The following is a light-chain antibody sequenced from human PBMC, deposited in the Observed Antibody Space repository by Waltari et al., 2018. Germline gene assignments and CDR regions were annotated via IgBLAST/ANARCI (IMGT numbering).Light chain of an antibody. V-gene: IGKV1-39*01. J-gene: IGKJ2*01. CDR1: HSISGY. CDR2: TAY. Sequence: DIQMTQSPSFLSASVGDRVTIACRSSHSISGYLNWYQHKPGKAPELLIYTAYNLQSGVPSRFSGGGSGTDFTLTISSLQPEDFATYYCQQSYSTPHTFGQGTKLEI. CDR3: QQSYSTPHT.